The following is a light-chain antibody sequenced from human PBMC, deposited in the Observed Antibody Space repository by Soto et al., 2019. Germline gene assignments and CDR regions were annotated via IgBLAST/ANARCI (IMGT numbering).Light chain of an antibody. V-gene: IGLV2-23*01. CDR1: SSDVGSYNL. Sequence: QSALTQPASVSGSPGQSITISCTGTSSDVGSYNLVSWYQQHPGKAPKLMIYEGSKRPSGVSNRFSGSKSGNTASLTISELQAEDEADYYCCSYAGSTTPVVFGGGTKVTVL. CDR2: EGS. J-gene: IGLJ2*01. CDR3: CSYAGSTTPVV.